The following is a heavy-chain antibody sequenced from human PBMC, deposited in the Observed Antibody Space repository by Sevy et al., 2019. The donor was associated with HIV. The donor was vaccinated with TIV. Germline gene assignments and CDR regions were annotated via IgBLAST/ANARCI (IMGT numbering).Heavy chain of an antibody. V-gene: IGHV3-7*01. CDR2: IKQGGDTK. J-gene: IGHJ4*02. D-gene: IGHD6-13*01. CDR1: GFTFSNYW. CDR3: ARDEYGSLDY. Sequence: GGSLRLSCAASGFTFSNYWMAWVRQAPGKGLEWVANIKQGGDTKHYVDSVKGRFTISGDNAKNLVFLQMNTLTAEDMAVYYCARDEYGSLDYWGQGILVTVSS.